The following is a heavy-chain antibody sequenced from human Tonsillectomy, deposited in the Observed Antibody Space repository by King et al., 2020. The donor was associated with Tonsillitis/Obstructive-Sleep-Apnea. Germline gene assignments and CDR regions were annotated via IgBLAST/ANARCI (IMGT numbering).Heavy chain of an antibody. J-gene: IGHJ6*03. V-gene: IGHV3-30*18. CDR2: ISYDGSNK. CDR3: AKDPAPAWDYDSSGYPYYYYYYMDV. D-gene: IGHD3-22*01. Sequence: QLVQSGGGVVQPGRSLRLSCAASGFTFSSYGMHWVRQAPGKGLERVAVISYDGSNKYYADSVKGRFTISRDNSKNTLYLQMNSLRAEDTAVYYCAKDPAPAWDYDSSGYPYYYYYYMDVWGKGTTVTVSS. CDR1: GFTFSSYG.